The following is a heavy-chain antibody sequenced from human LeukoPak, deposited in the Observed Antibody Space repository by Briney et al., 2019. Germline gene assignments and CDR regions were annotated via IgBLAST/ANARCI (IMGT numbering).Heavy chain of an antibody. CDR2: ISSSTSYI. CDR1: GFTFSSYS. CDR3: ARDYYDRSGVSPIDY. J-gene: IGHJ4*02. D-gene: IGHD3-22*01. Sequence: PGGSLRLSCAASGFTFSSYSMNWVRQAPGKGLEWVSSISSSTSYIYYADSVKGRFTIPRDNAKNSLSLQMNSLRAEDTAVCYCARDYYDRSGVSPIDYWGQGTLVTVST. V-gene: IGHV3-21*01.